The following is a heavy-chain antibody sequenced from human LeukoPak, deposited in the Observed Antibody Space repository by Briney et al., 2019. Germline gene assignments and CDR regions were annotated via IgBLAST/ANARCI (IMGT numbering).Heavy chain of an antibody. Sequence: SETLSLTCTVSGGSISSSGYYWGWIRQPPGKGLEWIGSIYYSGSTYYNPSLKSRVTISVDTSKNQFSLKLSSVTAADTAVYYCARTYYDSSGYYSFDYWGQGTLVTVSS. D-gene: IGHD3-22*01. J-gene: IGHJ4*02. V-gene: IGHV4-39*07. CDR2: IYYSGST. CDR1: GGSISSSGYY. CDR3: ARTYYDSSGYYSFDY.